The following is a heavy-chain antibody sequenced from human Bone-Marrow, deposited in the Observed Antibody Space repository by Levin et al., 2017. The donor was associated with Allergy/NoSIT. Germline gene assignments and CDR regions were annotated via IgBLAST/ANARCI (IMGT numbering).Heavy chain of an antibody. CDR2: ISNSGSS. V-gene: IGHV4-31*03. Sequence: SETLSLTCTVSGAAISRGDYYWTWIRQQPGKGLEWVGYISNSGSSSYSPSLKSRATLSIDTSKNHFSLKLNSVTAADTAVYFCTRCHGPSPAGGFFQEWGQGTLVVASS. CDR1: GAAISRGDYY. CDR3: TRCHGPSPAGGFFQE. J-gene: IGHJ1*01. D-gene: IGHD5-12*01.